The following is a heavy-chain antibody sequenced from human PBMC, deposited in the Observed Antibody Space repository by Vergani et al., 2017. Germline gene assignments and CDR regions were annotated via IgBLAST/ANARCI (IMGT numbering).Heavy chain of an antibody. CDR1: GYSFTSYW. CDR2: IYPGDSDT. J-gene: IGHJ4*02. Sequence: EVQLVQSGAEVKKPGASLRISCKGSGYSFTSYWIGWVRQMPGKGLEWMGIIYPGDSDTRDSPSFQGQVTISADKSISTAYLQWSSLKASDTAMYYCARLEGSSWYGFTVFDYWGQGTLVTVSS. V-gene: IGHV5-51*01. D-gene: IGHD6-13*01. CDR3: ARLEGSSWYGFTVFDY.